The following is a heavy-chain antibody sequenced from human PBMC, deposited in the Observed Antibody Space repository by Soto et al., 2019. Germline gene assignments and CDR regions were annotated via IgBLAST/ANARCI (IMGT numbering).Heavy chain of an antibody. CDR1: GGSITSGGHY. J-gene: IGHJ3*02. V-gene: IGHV4-39*02. D-gene: IGHD3-22*01. Sequence: SETLSLTCTVSGGSITSGGHYWGWIRQPPGKGLEWIGSIYYTGSTYYSPSLKGRVTISVDSSKNQFSLKLSSVTAADTAVYYCVRVYYYDSSGYFRPADAFDIWGQGTRVTVSS. CDR3: VRVYYYDSSGYFRPADAFDI. CDR2: IYYTGST.